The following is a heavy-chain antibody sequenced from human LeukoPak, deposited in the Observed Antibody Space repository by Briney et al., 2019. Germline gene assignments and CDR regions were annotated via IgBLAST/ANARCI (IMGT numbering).Heavy chain of an antibody. CDR2: ISPGDSDT. D-gene: IGHD1-14*01. CDR1: GYSFTSYW. V-gene: IGHV5-51*01. Sequence: GESLKISCKGSGYSFTSYWIGWVCQMPGKGLEWMGNISPGDSDTRYIPSFQGQFIISADKSITTAYLQWSSLKASDTATYFCAKMGPGALTADAFDIWGQGTTVTVSS. J-gene: IGHJ3*02. CDR3: AKMGPGALTADAFDI.